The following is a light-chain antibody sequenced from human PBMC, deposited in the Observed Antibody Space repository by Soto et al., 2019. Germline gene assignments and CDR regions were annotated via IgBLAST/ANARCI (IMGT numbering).Light chain of an antibody. CDR3: QHFVNSLTWT. V-gene: IGKV3-20*01. CDR2: GVS. J-gene: IGKJ1*01. Sequence: DIVLTQSPATLSFSPGQRSTLSFISSQSVSNNLAWYQHKPGQAPRLLIYGVSTRATGVPARFSGSGSGTEFTLTISRLEPEDFAVYYCQHFVNSLTWTFGQGTKVDIK. CDR1: QSVSNN.